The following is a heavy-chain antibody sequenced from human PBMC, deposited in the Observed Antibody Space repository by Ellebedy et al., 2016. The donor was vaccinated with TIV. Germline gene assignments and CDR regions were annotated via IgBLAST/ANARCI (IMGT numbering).Heavy chain of an antibody. V-gene: IGHV3-23*01. Sequence: GGSLRLXXAASGFSFSNFGMSWVRQAPGKGLEWVATISDNGRRTYYADSVEGRFTISRDNFKGTLYLQMNTLRAEDTAEYFCTNDAFVVKTFEPVDYWGQGTLATVSS. CDR1: GFSFSNFG. D-gene: IGHD1-14*01. CDR2: ISDNGRRT. CDR3: TNDAFVVKTFEPVDY. J-gene: IGHJ4*02.